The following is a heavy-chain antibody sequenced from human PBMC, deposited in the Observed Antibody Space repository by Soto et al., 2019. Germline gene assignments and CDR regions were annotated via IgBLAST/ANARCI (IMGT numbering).Heavy chain of an antibody. J-gene: IGHJ5*02. CDR3: ARVSPIVVVVAATQGNWFDP. V-gene: IGHV1-18*01. D-gene: IGHD2-15*01. CDR2: ISAYNGNT. Sequence: GASVKVSCKASGYTFTSYGISWVRQAPGQGLEWMGWISAYNGNTNYAQKLQGRVTMTTDTSTSTAYMELRSLRSDDTAVYYCARVSPIVVVVAATQGNWFDPWGQGTLVTVSS. CDR1: GYTFTSYG.